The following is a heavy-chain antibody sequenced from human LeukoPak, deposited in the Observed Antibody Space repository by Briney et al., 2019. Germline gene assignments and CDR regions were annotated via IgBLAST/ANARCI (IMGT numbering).Heavy chain of an antibody. Sequence: ASVKVSCKASGYTFTSYYMHWVRQAPGQGLEWMGIINPSGGSTSYAQKFQGRVTMTRDTSASTVYMELSSLRSEDTAVYYCARDRSRGVFDYWGQGTLVTVSS. CDR1: GYTFTSYY. CDR2: INPSGGST. J-gene: IGHJ4*02. CDR3: ARDRSRGVFDY. D-gene: IGHD3-16*01. V-gene: IGHV1-46*01.